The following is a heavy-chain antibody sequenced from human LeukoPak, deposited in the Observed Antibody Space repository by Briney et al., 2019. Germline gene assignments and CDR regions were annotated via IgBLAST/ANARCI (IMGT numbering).Heavy chain of an antibody. Sequence: SETLSLTCTVSGGSISSGGYFWSWIRQHPGKGLEWIGYIYYSGSTYYNPSLKSRVTISVDTSKNQFSLKLSSVTAADTAVYYCARCVYYYYGMDVWGQGTTVTVSS. J-gene: IGHJ6*02. CDR2: IYYSGST. CDR1: GGSISSGGYF. V-gene: IGHV4-31*03. CDR3: ARCVYYYYGMDV.